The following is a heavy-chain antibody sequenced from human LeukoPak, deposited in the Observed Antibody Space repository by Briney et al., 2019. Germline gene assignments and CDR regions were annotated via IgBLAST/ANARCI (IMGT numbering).Heavy chain of an antibody. CDR1: GFTFSSYS. Sequence: GGSLRLSCAASGFTFSSYSMNWVRQAPGKGLEWVSYISSSSTTIYYADSVKGRFTISRDNAKNSLYLQMNSLRADDTAVYYCAKDRETTASGTFDYWGQGALVTVSS. J-gene: IGHJ4*02. CDR3: AKDRETTASGTFDY. D-gene: IGHD6-13*01. CDR2: ISSSSTTI. V-gene: IGHV3-48*01.